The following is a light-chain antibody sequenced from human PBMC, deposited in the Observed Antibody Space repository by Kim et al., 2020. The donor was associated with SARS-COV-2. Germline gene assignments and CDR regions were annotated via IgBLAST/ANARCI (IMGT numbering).Light chain of an antibody. CDR3: GAWDDSLNGVV. CDR2: TNN. V-gene: IGLV1-44*01. Sequence: QSVLTQPPSASGTAGQRVTISCSGIRSNIGSNPVNWFQQSPGTAPKLLIYTNNQWPSGVADRISGSTSGTSASLAISGLQSEDEADYYCGAWDDSLNGVVFGGGTQLTVL. CDR1: RSNIGSNP. J-gene: IGLJ2*01.